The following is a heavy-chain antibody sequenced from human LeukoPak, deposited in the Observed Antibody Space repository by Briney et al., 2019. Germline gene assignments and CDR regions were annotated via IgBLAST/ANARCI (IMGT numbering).Heavy chain of an antibody. V-gene: IGHV4-59*08. CDR3: ARHGSSH. CDR1: GGSISSYY. Sequence: SETLSLTCTVSGGSISSYYWSWIRQPPGKGLEWIGYIYYRVRTNYNPSLKSRVTISVDTSKNQFSLKLSSVTAADTAVYYCARHGSSHWGQGTLGTVSS. J-gene: IGHJ4*02. D-gene: IGHD2-2*03. CDR2: IYYRVRT.